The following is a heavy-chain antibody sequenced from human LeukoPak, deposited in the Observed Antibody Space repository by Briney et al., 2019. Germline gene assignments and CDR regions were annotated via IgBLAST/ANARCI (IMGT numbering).Heavy chain of an antibody. J-gene: IGHJ6*02. Sequence: GGSLRLSCAASGFTFSSYAMHWVRQAPGKGLEGVAVISYDGSNKYYADSVKGRFTISRDNSKNTLYLQMNSLRAEDTAVYYCARGPERTGVGTRYYYDMDVWGQGTTVTVSS. CDR2: ISYDGSNK. V-gene: IGHV3-30-3*01. CDR1: GFTFSSYA. CDR3: ARGPERTGVGTRYYYDMDV. D-gene: IGHD2-8*01.